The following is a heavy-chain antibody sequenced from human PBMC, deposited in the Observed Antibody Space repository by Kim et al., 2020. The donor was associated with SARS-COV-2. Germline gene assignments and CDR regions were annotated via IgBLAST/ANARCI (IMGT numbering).Heavy chain of an antibody. D-gene: IGHD5-18*01. J-gene: IGHJ4*02. V-gene: IGHV3-74*01. Sequence: YADSVEGRFTISRDNAKNTLYLQMNSLRAEDTAVYYCARGGGYSYGPFDYRGQGTLVTVSS. CDR3: ARGGGYSYGPFDY.